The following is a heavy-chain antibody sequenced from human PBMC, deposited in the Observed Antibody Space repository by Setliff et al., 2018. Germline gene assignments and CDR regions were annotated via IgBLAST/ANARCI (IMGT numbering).Heavy chain of an antibody. CDR2: IYTSGST. J-gene: IGHJ6*03. CDR3: AREKGNREAPELRGLYYYYMDV. Sequence: SETLSLTCTVSGGSISSYYWSWIRQPAGKGLEWIGRIYTSGSTDYNPSLKSRVTMSVDTSKNQFTLKLSSVTAADTAVYYCAREKGNREAPELRGLYYYYMDVWGKGTTVTVSS. V-gene: IGHV4-4*07. CDR1: GGSISSYY. D-gene: IGHD3-10*01.